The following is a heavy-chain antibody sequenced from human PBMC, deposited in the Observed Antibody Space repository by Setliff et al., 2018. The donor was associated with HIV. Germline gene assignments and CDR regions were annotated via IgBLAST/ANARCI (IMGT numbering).Heavy chain of an antibody. V-gene: IGHV4-39*01. J-gene: IGHJ4*02. CDR1: GASISSSGYY. CDR3: SRHRANWGGPWDY. Sequence: PSETLSLTCTVSGASISSSGYYWGWIRQPPGKGLEWIGTIYYSGSTYYNPSLKSRVTISVDTSKNQFSLKLSSVTAADTAVYFCSRHRANWGGPWDYWGQGTLVTVSS. D-gene: IGHD3-16*01. CDR2: IYYSGST.